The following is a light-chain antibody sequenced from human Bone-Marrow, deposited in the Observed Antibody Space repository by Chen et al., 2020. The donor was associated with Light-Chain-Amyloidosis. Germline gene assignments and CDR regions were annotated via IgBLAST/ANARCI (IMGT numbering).Light chain of an antibody. CDR3: QSADSSGTYEVI. V-gene: IGLV3-25*03. J-gene: IGLJ2*01. CDR1: DLPTKY. Sequence: SYALTPPPSASVSPPQTPRITCSGDDLPTKYAYWYQQKPGQAPVLVIHRDTERPSGISERFSGSSSGTTATLTISGVQAEDEADYHCQSADSSGTYEVIFGGGTKLTVL. CDR2: RDT.